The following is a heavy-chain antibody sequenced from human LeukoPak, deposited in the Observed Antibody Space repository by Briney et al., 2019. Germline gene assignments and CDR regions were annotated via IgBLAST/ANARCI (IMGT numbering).Heavy chain of an antibody. D-gene: IGHD5-18*01. V-gene: IGHV1-69*05. J-gene: IGHJ4*02. CDR3: AREGYSYGLDY. CDR1: GGTFSSYA. CDR2: IVPIFGTA. Sequence: ASVKVSCKASGGTFSSYAISWVRQAPGQGLEWMGGIVPIFGTANYAQKFQGRVTITTDESTSTAYMELSSLRSEDTAVYYCAREGYSYGLDYWGQGTLVTVSS.